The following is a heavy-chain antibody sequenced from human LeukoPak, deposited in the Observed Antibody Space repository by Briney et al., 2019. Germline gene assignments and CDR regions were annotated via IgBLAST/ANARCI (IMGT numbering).Heavy chain of an antibody. J-gene: IGHJ1*01. CDR2: IIPIFGTA. Sequence: SVKVSCKASGGTFSSYAISWVRQAPGQGLEWMGGIIPIFGTANYAQMFQGRVTITTDESTSTAYMELSSLRSEDTAVYYCAREDRYYYDSSGYYQHWGQGTLVTVSS. D-gene: IGHD3-22*01. V-gene: IGHV1-69*05. CDR1: GGTFSSYA. CDR3: AREDRYYYDSSGYYQH.